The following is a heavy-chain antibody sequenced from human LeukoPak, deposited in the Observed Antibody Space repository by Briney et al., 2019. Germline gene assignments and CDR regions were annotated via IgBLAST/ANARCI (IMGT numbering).Heavy chain of an antibody. CDR3: ARDQPYDSDSGSCVPFHY. CDR1: GFTFSSYS. V-gene: IGHV3-48*01. D-gene: IGHD3-10*01. J-gene: IGHJ4*02. Sequence: GGSLRLSCAASGFTFSSYSMNWVRQAPGKGLEWVSYISSSSSTIYYADSVKGRFTISRDNAKNSLYLQMNSLRAEDTAVYYCARDQPYDSDSGSCVPFHYWGEGTLVTVSS. CDR2: ISSSSSTI.